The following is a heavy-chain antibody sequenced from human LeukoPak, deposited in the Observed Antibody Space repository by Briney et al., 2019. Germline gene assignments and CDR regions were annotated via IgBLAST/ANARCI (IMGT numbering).Heavy chain of an antibody. CDR3: ARRPSRWLQYFDY. V-gene: IGHV4-4*02. Sequence: SETLSLTCAVSGGSISSSNWWSWVHQPPGKGLEWIEEIYHSGSTNYNPSLKRRVTISVDKSKNQFSLKLSSVTAADTAVYYCARRPSRWLQYFDYWGQGTLVTVSS. CDR2: IYHSGST. D-gene: IGHD5-24*01. CDR1: GGSISSSNW. J-gene: IGHJ4*02.